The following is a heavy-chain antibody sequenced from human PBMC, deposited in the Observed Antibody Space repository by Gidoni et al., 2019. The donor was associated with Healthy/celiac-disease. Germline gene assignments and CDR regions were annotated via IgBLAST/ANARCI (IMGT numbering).Heavy chain of an antibody. Sequence: EVQLLESGGGLVQPGGSLRLSCADSGFHFISYAMSWVRQAPGKGLECVSAISGSGGSTYYADSVKGRFTISRDNSKNTLYLQMNSLRAEDTAVYYCAKCYGSSGYYYVGGYDYWGQGTLVTVSS. CDR1: GFHFISYA. CDR2: ISGSGGST. D-gene: IGHD3-22*01. J-gene: IGHJ4*02. CDR3: AKCYGSSGYYYVGGYDY. V-gene: IGHV3-23*01.